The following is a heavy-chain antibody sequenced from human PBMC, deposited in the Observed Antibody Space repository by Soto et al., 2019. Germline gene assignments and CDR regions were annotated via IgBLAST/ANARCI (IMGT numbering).Heavy chain of an antibody. J-gene: IGHJ4*02. CDR1: GFRFYNAW. CDR2: IKERSDGGTI. CDR3: TANADFDY. V-gene: IGHV3-15*07. Sequence: EIQMVASGGGLVKPGGSLRLSCAASGFRFYNAWMNWVRQAPGKGLEWVGRIKERSDGGTIDYAAPVKGRFTISRDDSKDTLFLQMSSLKTDDTAVYYCTANADFDYWGQGTLVTVSS.